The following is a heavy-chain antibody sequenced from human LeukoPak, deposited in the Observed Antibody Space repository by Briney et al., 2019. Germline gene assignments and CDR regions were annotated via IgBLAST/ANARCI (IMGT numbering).Heavy chain of an antibody. D-gene: IGHD1-26*01. V-gene: IGHV4-59*01. CDR1: GGSISSDY. CDR3: ARVVESSNYWFDP. CDR2: IYYSGST. J-gene: IGHJ5*02. Sequence: SETLSLTCTVSGGSISSDYWSWIRQSPGKGLEWLANIYYSGSTNYNPSLKSRVTISIDTSKNQFSLKLNSVTAADTAVYYCARVVESSNYWFDPWGHGTLVTVSS.